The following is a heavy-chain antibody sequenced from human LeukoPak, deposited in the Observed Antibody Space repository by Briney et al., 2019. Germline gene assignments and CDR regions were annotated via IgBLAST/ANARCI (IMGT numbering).Heavy chain of an antibody. Sequence: SETLSLTCAVYGGSFSGYYWSWIRQPPGKGLEWIGEINHSGSTNYNPSLKSRVTISVDTSKNQFSLKLSSVTAADTAVYYCASTYGSGTRVDYWGQGILVTVSS. J-gene: IGHJ4*02. CDR3: ASTYGSGTRVDY. D-gene: IGHD3-10*01. V-gene: IGHV4-34*01. CDR1: GGSFSGYY. CDR2: INHSGST.